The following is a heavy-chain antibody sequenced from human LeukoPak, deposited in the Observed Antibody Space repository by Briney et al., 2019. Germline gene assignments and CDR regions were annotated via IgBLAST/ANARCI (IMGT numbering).Heavy chain of an antibody. CDR3: ARPSLYVVVPAAIPTEWYFDL. V-gene: IGHV4-39*07. D-gene: IGHD2-2*02. CDR2: IYYSGST. Sequence: SETLSLTCTVSGGSISSSSYYWGWIRQPPGKGLEWIGSIYYSGSTYYNPSLKSRVTISVDTSKNQFSLKLSSVTAADTAVYYCARPSLYVVVPAAIPTEWYFDLWGRGTLVTVSS. J-gene: IGHJ2*01. CDR1: GGSISSSSYY.